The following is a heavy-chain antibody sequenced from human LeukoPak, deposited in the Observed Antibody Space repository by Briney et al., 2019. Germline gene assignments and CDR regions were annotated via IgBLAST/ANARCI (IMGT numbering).Heavy chain of an antibody. J-gene: IGHJ4*02. CDR1: GFMFSNYW. V-gene: IGHV3-7*01. CDR2: INQDESGR. D-gene: IGHD3-22*01. CDR3: ARETYQYDSSGYWVY. Sequence: PGGSLRLSCAASGFMFSNYWMSWVRQAPGKGLEWVANINQDESGRYYVDSVKGRFTISRDNAKNSLYLQMNSLRGEDTAVYHCARETYQYDSSGYWVYWGQGTLVTVSS.